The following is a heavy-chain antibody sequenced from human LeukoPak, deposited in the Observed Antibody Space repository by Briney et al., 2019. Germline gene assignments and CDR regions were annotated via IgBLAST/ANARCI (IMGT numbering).Heavy chain of an antibody. Sequence: ASVKVSCKASGYTFTGYYTHWVRQAPGQGLEWMGWINPNSGGTNYAQKFQGRVTMTRDTSISTAYMELSRLRSDDTAVYYCARDRGVGATLYYFDYWGQGTLVTVSS. CDR3: ARDRGVGATLYYFDY. D-gene: IGHD1-26*01. J-gene: IGHJ4*02. CDR2: INPNSGGT. CDR1: GYTFTGYY. V-gene: IGHV1-2*02.